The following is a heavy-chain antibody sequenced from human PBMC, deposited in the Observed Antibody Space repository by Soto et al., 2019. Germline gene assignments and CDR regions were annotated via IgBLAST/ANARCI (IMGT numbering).Heavy chain of an antibody. J-gene: IGHJ4*02. Sequence: HLVESGGGLVKPGGSLRLSCAASGFTFSTYWMTWVHQAPGKGLEWVATIKEDGTRQHYVDSVKGRFTISRDNAKNSMYLQMNNLRTEDTALYYCVSLVSTVNWGQGTLVTVSS. D-gene: IGHD2-21*01. CDR2: IKEDGTRQ. V-gene: IGHV3-7*03. CDR3: VSLVSTVN. CDR1: GFTFSTYW.